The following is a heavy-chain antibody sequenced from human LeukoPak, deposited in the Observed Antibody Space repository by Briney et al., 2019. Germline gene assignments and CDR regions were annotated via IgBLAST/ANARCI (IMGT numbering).Heavy chain of an antibody. CDR2: ISRSSGGST. CDR3: AKSYYFDGSGFYPFDY. D-gene: IGHD3-22*01. CDR1: GFTFSTYV. Sequence: TGGSLRLSCAASGFTFSTYVMNWVRQAPGKGLEWVSGISRSSGGSTYYADSVKGRFTISRDNSKNTLYLQMNTLRAEDTAVYHCAKSYYFDGSGFYPFDYWGQGTLVTVSS. V-gene: IGHV3-23*01. J-gene: IGHJ4*02.